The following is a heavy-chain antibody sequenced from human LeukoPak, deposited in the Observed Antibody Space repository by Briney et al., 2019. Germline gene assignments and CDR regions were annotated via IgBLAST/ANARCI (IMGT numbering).Heavy chain of an antibody. J-gene: IGHJ5*02. CDR2: ISGSGGST. D-gene: IGHD2-2*01. Sequence: PGGSLRLSCAASGFTFSSYGMSWVRQAPGKGLEWVSAISGSGGSTYYADSVKGRFTISRDNSKNTLCLQMNSLRAEDTAVYYCAKDQIVVVPAASNWFDPWGQGTLVTVSS. V-gene: IGHV3-23*01. CDR1: GFTFSSYG. CDR3: AKDQIVVVPAASNWFDP.